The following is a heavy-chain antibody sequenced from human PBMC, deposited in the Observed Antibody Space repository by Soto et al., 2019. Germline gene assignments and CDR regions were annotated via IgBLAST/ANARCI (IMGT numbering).Heavy chain of an antibody. CDR2: IGSVGGDT. CDR1: GFTFRNFA. CDR3: AKDMVNANSVWDPFDI. Sequence: EVQLLESGGGLVQPGGSLRLSCAASGFTFRNFAMTWVRQAPGKRLEWVSTIGSVGGDTYYADSVKGRFTISRDDSKNTLGLQMNILRAEDTAIYLCAKDMVNANSVWDPFDIWGQGTMVTVSS. V-gene: IGHV3-23*01. D-gene: IGHD2-8*01. J-gene: IGHJ3*02.